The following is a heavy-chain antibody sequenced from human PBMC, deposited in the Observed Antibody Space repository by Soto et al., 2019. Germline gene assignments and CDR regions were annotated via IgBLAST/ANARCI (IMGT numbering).Heavy chain of an antibody. CDR3: ARAKPKKDAFDI. V-gene: IGHV1-18*01. CDR2: ISAYNGNT. CDR1: CYTFTSYG. Sequence: ASVXVSFKASCYTFTSYGSSFLRQAPGQGLEWIGWISAYNGNTKYAQKLQGRVTMTTDTSTSTAYMELRSLRSDDTAVYYCARAKPKKDAFDIWGQGTMVNASS. J-gene: IGHJ3*02.